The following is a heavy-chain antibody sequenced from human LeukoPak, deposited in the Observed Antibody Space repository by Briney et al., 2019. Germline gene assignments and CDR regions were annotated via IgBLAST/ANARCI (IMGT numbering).Heavy chain of an antibody. CDR1: GYTFTGYY. J-gene: IGHJ5*02. V-gene: IGHV1-2*02. CDR2: INPNSAVT. D-gene: IGHD6-13*01. Sequence: ASVKVSCKASGYTFTGYYMHWVRQTPGQGLEWMGWINPNSAVTNYAQKFQGRVTMTRDTSISTAYMELRRLRSDDTAFYYCAREVGVGGQQGGWFDPWGQGTLVTVSS. CDR3: AREVGVGGQQGGWFDP.